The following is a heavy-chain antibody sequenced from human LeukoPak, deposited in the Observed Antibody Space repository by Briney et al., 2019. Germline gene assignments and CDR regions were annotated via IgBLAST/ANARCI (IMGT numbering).Heavy chain of an antibody. D-gene: IGHD3-9*01. V-gene: IGHV4-59*01. CDR1: GGSISSYY. CDR3: ASINYDILTGYPGFFDY. J-gene: IGHJ4*02. CDR2: IYYSGST. Sequence: PSETLSLTCTVSGGSISSYYWSLIRQPPGKGLEWIGYIYYSGSTNYNPSLKSRVTISVDTSKNQFSLKLSSVTAADTAVYYCASINYDILTGYPGFFDYWGQGTLVTVSS.